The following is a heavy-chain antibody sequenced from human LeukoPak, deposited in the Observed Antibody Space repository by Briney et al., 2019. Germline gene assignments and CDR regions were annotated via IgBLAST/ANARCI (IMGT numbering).Heavy chain of an antibody. CDR2: ISSSSSYI. CDR3: ARDQEYSSSSGFDY. J-gene: IGHJ4*02. CDR1: GFTFSSYS. V-gene: IGHV3-21*01. Sequence: PGGSLRLSCAASGFTFSSYSMNWVRQAPGKGLEWVSSISSSSSYIYYADSVKGRFTISRDNAKNSLYLQMNSLRAKDTAVYYCARDQEYSSSSGFDYWGQGTLVTVSS. D-gene: IGHD6-6*01.